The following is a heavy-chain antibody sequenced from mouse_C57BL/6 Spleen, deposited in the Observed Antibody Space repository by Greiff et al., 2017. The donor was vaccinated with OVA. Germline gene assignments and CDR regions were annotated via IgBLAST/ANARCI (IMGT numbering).Heavy chain of an antibody. J-gene: IGHJ4*01. V-gene: IGHV1-52*01. CDR1: GYTFTSYW. CDR3: ARGEIFITTVVEYYYAMDY. D-gene: IGHD1-1*01. CDR2: IDPSDSET. Sequence: QVQLQQPGAELVRPGSSVKLSCKASGYTFTSYWMHWVKQRPIQGLEWIGNIDPSDSETHYNQKFKDKATLTVDKSSSTAYMQLSSLTSEDSAVYYCARGEIFITTVVEYYYAMDYWGQGTSVTVSS.